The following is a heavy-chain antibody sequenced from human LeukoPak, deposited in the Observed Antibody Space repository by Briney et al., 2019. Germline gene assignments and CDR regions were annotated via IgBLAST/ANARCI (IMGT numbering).Heavy chain of an antibody. D-gene: IGHD1-1*01. CDR3: ARAALERRTRLSYYYMDV. CDR1: GYSISSGYY. V-gene: IGHV4-38-2*02. CDR2: IYHSGST. J-gene: IGHJ6*03. Sequence: PSETLSLTCTVSGYSISSGYYWGWIRQPPGKGLGWIGSIYHSGSTYYNPSLKSRVTISVDTSKNQFSLKLSSVTAADTAVYYCARAALERRTRLSYYYMDVWGKGTTVTVSS.